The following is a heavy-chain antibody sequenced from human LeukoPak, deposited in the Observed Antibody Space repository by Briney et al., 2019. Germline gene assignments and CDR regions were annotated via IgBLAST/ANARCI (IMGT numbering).Heavy chain of an antibody. Sequence: GGSLRLSCAASGFTFSSYAMSWVRQAPGKGLEWVSAISGSGGSTYYADSVKGRFTISRDNSKNTLYLQMNSLRAEDTAVYYCARDYSSGWFRQYYFDYWGQGTLVTVSS. V-gene: IGHV3-23*01. CDR2: ISGSGGST. CDR3: ARDYSSGWFRQYYFDY. CDR1: GFTFSSYA. D-gene: IGHD6-19*01. J-gene: IGHJ4*02.